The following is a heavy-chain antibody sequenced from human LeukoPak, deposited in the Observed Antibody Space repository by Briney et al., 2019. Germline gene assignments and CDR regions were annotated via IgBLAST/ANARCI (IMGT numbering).Heavy chain of an antibody. Sequence: GESLKISCKGSGYSFTSYWISWVRQMPGKGLEWMGRIDPSDSYTNYSPSFQGHVTISADKSISTAYLQWSSLKASDTAMYYCARHEPYIAAAGPPDYWGQGTLVTVSS. CDR2: IDPSDSYT. CDR1: GYSFTSYW. CDR3: ARHEPYIAAAGPPDY. D-gene: IGHD6-13*01. J-gene: IGHJ4*02. V-gene: IGHV5-10-1*01.